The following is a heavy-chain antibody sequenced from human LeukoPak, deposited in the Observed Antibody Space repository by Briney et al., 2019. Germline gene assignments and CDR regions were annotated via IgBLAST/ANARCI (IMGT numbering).Heavy chain of an antibody. V-gene: IGHV3-23*01. CDR3: AKPPYGSGSYFQDY. Sequence: PGGSLRLSCAASGFTFSTYGMTWVRQAPGKGLEWVSIITSGGRTYYADSVEGRFTISRDGSKNTLYLQMNSLRAEDTAVYYCAKPPYGSGSYFQDYWGQGTLVTVSS. D-gene: IGHD3-10*01. J-gene: IGHJ4*02. CDR2: ITSGGRT. CDR1: GFTFSTYG.